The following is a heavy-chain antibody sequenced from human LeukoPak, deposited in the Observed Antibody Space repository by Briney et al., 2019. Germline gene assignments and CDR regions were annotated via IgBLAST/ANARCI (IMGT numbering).Heavy chain of an antibody. CDR2: INPNSGGT. CDR3: ARVLHDIEDDAFDI. J-gene: IGHJ3*02. CDR1: GYTFTGYY. V-gene: IGHV1-2*02. Sequence: ASVKVSCKASGYTFTGYYMHWVRQAPGQGLEWMGWINPNSGGTNYAQKFQGRVTMTRDTSISTAYMELSRLRSDDTAVYYYARVLHDIEDDAFDIWGQGTMVTVSS. D-gene: IGHD1-1*01.